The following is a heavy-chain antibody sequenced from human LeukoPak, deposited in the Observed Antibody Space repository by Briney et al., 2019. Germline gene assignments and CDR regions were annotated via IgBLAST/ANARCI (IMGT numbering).Heavy chain of an antibody. J-gene: IGHJ4*02. Sequence: GGSLRLSCAGSGFTFGGYGMHWFRQAPGKGLGWVAVIAYDGSRAFYADSVKGRFTISRDNSKNTMSVQMDDLRAEDTAVYYCTRYNNDHFDYWGQGTLVTVSS. CDR3: TRYNNDHFDY. CDR1: GFTFGGYG. D-gene: IGHD1-14*01. CDR2: IAYDGSRA. V-gene: IGHV3-33*01.